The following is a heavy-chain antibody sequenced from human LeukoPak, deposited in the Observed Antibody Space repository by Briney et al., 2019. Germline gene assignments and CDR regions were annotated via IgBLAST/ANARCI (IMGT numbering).Heavy chain of an antibody. CDR1: GFTFSSYS. D-gene: IGHD6-6*01. V-gene: IGHV3-21*04. CDR3: AKDLRRGGSSREDY. J-gene: IGHJ4*02. CDR2: ISSSGSYI. Sequence: GGSLRLSCAASGFTFSSYSMNWVRQAPGKGLEWVSSISSSGSYIYYADSVKGRFTISRDNSKNTLYLQMNSLRAEDTAVYYCAKDLRRGGSSREDYWGQGTLVTVSS.